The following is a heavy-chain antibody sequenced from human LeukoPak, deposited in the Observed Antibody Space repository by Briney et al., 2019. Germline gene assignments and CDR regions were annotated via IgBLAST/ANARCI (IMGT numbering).Heavy chain of an antibody. D-gene: IGHD1-26*01. CDR3: AREPETLEGESAGIDY. CDR2: IYYSGST. CDR1: GGSISSSSYY. J-gene: IGHJ4*02. Sequence: SETLSLTCTVSGGSISSSSYYWGWIRQPPGKGLEWIGSIYYSGSTYYNPSLKSRVTISVDTSKNQFSLKLSSVTAADTAVYYCAREPETLEGESAGIDYWGQGTLVTVSS. V-gene: IGHV4-39*07.